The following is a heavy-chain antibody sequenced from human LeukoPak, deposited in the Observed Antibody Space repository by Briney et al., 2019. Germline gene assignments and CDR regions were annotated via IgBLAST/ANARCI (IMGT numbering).Heavy chain of an antibody. J-gene: IGHJ4*02. Sequence: GGSLRLSCAVSGFAFDSEAMSWVRQSPARGLEWVASISPGGGTTYYADSVKGRFTISRDNSNNSLYVQMNSLRAEDTAVYYCARVSRGPHPYYYDSSGYMDYWGQETLVTVSS. CDR1: GFAFDSEA. D-gene: IGHD3-22*01. CDR3: ARVSRGPHPYYYDSSGYMDY. CDR2: ISPGGGTT. V-gene: IGHV3-23*01.